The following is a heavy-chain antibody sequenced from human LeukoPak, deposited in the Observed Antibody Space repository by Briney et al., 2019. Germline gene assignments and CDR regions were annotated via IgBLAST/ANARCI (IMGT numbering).Heavy chain of an antibody. Sequence: SETLSLTCTVSGYSLTSGYSWGWIRQPPGKGREWTGSIDHSGSTYYNPSLKSRITISADTSKNQFSMKLSSVTAADPPVYYCARDSALAQAVMFDYWGQGTLVTVSS. CDR1: GYSLTSGYS. V-gene: IGHV4-38-2*02. J-gene: IGHJ4*02. D-gene: IGHD6-19*01. CDR2: IDHSGST. CDR3: ARDSALAQAVMFDY.